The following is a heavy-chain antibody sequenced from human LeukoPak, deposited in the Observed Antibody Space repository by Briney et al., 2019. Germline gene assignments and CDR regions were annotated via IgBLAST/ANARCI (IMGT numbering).Heavy chain of an antibody. D-gene: IGHD6-6*01. CDR2: IYHSGTT. CDR1: GYSISSGYY. J-gene: IGHJ4*02. CDR3: VRNIYTSSYYFDY. Sequence: SETLSLTCTVSGYSISSGYYWGWIRQPPGKGLEWIGSIYHSGTTYYNPSLKSRVTISVDTSKNQFSLKLSSVTAADTAVYYCVRNIYTSSYYFDYWGQGTLVTVSS. V-gene: IGHV4-38-2*02.